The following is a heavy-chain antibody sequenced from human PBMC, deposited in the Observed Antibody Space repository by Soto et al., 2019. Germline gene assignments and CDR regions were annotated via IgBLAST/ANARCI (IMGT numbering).Heavy chain of an antibody. Sequence: EVQLLESGGGLVQPGGSLRLSCAASGFTFSSYAMSWVRQAPGNALEWVSTLSDKGGSTYSADSVKGRLTITRDHSKHTLYLQMTRVRAVDTAVYYCAKGSTMVRGVILDYFDYWGQGTLVTVSS. D-gene: IGHD3-10*01. V-gene: IGHV3-23*01. CDR1: GFTFSSYA. CDR3: AKGSTMVRGVILDYFDY. CDR2: LSDKGGST. J-gene: IGHJ4*02.